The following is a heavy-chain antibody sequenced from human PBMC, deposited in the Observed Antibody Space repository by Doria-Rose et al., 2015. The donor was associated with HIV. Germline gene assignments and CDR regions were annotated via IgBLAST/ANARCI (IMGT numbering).Heavy chain of an antibody. CDR1: GASLSSPGMG. CDR2: IFSDDER. D-gene: IGHD6-13*01. CDR3: ARIKSSRWYHKYYFDF. J-gene: IGHJ4*02. Sequence: QVTLKESGPVLVKPTETLTLTCTVSGASLSSPGMGVSWIRQPPGKALEWLANIFSDDERSYKTSLKSRLTISRVTYKSQVVLTMTDMDPVDTATYYCARIKSSRWYHKYYFDFWGQGTLVIVSA. V-gene: IGHV2-26*01.